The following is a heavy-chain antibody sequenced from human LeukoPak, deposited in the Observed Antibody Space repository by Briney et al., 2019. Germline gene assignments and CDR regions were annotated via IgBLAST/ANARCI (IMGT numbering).Heavy chain of an antibody. V-gene: IGHV4-39*01. J-gene: IGHJ5*02. Sequence: SETLSLTCTVSGGSVSSSDYYWGWIRQPPGKGLEWIGNIYYSGTTYYNPSLKRRVTISIHTSKNQFSLKLSSVTAADTAVYYCARLRIQGDWFDPWGQGTLVTVSS. CDR3: ARLRIQGDWFDP. CDR2: IYYSGTT. D-gene: IGHD1-1*01. CDR1: GGSVSSSDYY.